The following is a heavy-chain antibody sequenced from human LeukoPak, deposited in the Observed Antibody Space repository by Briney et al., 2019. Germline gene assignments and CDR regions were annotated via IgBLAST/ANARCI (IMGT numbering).Heavy chain of an antibody. J-gene: IGHJ4*02. D-gene: IGHD6-13*01. CDR1: GGSISSYY. Sequence: SETLSLTCTVSGGSISSYYWSWIRQPPGKGLEWIGYIYYSGSTNYNPSLKSRVTISVDTSKNQFSLKLSPVTAADTAVYYCARERRAHSSSQTSYYFDYWGQGTLVTVSS. CDR3: ARERRAHSSSQTSYYFDY. V-gene: IGHV4-59*01. CDR2: IYYSGST.